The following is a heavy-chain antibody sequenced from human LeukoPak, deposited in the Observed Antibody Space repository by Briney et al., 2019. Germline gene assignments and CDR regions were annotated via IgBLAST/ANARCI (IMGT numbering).Heavy chain of an antibody. CDR1: GFTFSSYW. Sequence: PGGSLRLSCAASGFTFSSYWMSWVRQAPGKGLEWVAHIKQDGSEKYYVDSVKGRFIISRDNAKDSVYLQMNSLRVEDTAIYFCTSGTSFWGQGALVTVSS. J-gene: IGHJ4*02. D-gene: IGHD2-15*01. CDR3: TSGTSF. V-gene: IGHV3-7*01. CDR2: IKQDGSEK.